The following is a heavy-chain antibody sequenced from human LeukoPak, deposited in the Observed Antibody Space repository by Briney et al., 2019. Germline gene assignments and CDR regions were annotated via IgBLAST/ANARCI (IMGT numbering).Heavy chain of an antibody. V-gene: IGHV1-2*02. CDR1: GYTFTGYY. J-gene: IGHJ4*02. D-gene: IGHD1-1*01. CDR2: INPNSGGT. Sequence: ASVKVSCKASGYTFTGYYMHWVRQAPGQGLEWMGWINPNSGGTNYAQKFQGRVTMTRDTSISTAYMELSRLRSDDTAVYYCARVYNWNDNRPGSMGYSGQGTLVTVSS. CDR3: ARVYNWNDNRPGSMGY.